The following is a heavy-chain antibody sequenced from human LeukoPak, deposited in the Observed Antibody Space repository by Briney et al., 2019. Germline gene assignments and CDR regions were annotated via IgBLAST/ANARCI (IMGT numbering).Heavy chain of an antibody. CDR2: IKQDGSEK. CDR3: ARVVGARTNDAFDI. D-gene: IGHD1-26*01. Sequence: PGGSLRLSCAASGFTFSSYWMSWVRQAPGKGLEWVANIKQDGSEKYYVDSVKGRFTISRDNAKNSLYLQMNSLRAEDTAVYYCARVVGARTNDAFDIWGQGTMVTVSS. V-gene: IGHV3-7*04. J-gene: IGHJ3*02. CDR1: GFTFSSYW.